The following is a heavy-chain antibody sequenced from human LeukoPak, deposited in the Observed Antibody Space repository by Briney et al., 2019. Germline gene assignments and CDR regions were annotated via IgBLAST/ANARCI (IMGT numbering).Heavy chain of an antibody. J-gene: IGHJ4*02. V-gene: IGHV3-23*01. CDR3: ATDYTPYVGASAD. D-gene: IGHD1-26*01. CDR2: ITESGDNT. CDR1: GLTFSSYA. Sequence: GGSLRLSCAASGLTFSSYAMSWVRQTPGKGLEWVSTITESGDNTHYTESVKGRFTFSRDNSRNTMYLQMNSLRAEDTAIYHCATDYTPYVGASADWGQGTLVTVSS.